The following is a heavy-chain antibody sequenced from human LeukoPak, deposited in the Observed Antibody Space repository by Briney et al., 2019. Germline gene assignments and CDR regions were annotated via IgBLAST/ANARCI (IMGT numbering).Heavy chain of an antibody. Sequence: SETLSLTCTVSGGSISSYYWSWIRQPPGKGLEWIGYIYYSGSTNYNPSLKSRVTISVDTSKNQFSLKLSSVTAADTAVYYCARGGDGYTYLEYWGQGTLVTVSS. V-gene: IGHV4-59*01. CDR3: ARGGDGYTYLEY. CDR2: IYYSGST. J-gene: IGHJ4*02. CDR1: GGSISSYY. D-gene: IGHD5-24*01.